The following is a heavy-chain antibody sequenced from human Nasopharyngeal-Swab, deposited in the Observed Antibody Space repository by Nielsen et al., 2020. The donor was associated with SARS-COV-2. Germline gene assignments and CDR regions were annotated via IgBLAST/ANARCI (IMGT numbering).Heavy chain of an antibody. D-gene: IGHD2/OR15-2a*01. CDR1: GFSLGTSGMC. CDR2: IDWDDDK. CDR3: ARTPYSTRGLDFDY. Sequence: SGPTLVKPTHTLTLTCTLSGFSLGTSGMCVSWIRQPPGKALEWLARIDWDDDKYYGTSLKTRLTISKDTSKNQVVLTMTNMDPVDTATYYCARTPYSTRGLDFDYWGQGTLVTVSS. J-gene: IGHJ4*02. V-gene: IGHV2-70*11.